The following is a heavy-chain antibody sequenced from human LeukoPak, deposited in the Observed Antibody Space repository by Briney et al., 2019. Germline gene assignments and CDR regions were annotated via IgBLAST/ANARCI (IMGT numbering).Heavy chain of an antibody. CDR1: GFTLNKHAM. CDR3: ARSGGSCYCPDY. J-gene: IGHJ4*02. Sequence: LRLSCAASGFTLNKHAMSWVRQPPGKALEWLALIDWDDDKYYSTSLKTRLTISKDTSKNQVVLTMTNMDPVDTATYYCARSGGSCYCPDYWGQGTLVTVSS. V-gene: IGHV2-70*20. CDR2: IDWDDDK. D-gene: IGHD2-15*01.